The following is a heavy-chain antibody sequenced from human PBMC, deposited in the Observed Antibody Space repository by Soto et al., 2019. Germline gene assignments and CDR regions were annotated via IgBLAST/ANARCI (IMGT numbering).Heavy chain of an antibody. V-gene: IGHV3-30*18. Sequence: GGSLRLSCAASGFTFSSYGMHWVRQAPGKGLEWVAVISYDGSNKYYADSVKGRFTISRDNSKNTLYLQMNSLRAEDTAVYYCAEDDDYGAPPPPYFDYWGQGTLVTVSS. CDR3: AEDDDYGAPPPPYFDY. CDR1: GFTFSSYG. J-gene: IGHJ4*02. CDR2: ISYDGSNK. D-gene: IGHD4-17*01.